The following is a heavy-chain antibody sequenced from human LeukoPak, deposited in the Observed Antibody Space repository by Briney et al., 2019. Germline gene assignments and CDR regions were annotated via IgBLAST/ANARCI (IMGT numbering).Heavy chain of an antibody. J-gene: IGHJ6*03. D-gene: IGHD6-13*01. CDR2: INPNSGGT. Sequence: GASVKVSCKASGYTFTGYYMHWVRQAPGQGLEWMGWINPNSGGTNYAQKFQGRVTMTRDTSISTAYMELSRLRSDDTAVYYCARDKEADSSSNYMDVWGKGTTVTISS. V-gene: IGHV1-2*02. CDR3: ARDKEADSSSNYMDV. CDR1: GYTFTGYY.